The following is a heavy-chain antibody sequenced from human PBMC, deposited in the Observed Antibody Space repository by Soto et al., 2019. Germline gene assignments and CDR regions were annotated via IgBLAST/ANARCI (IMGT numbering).Heavy chain of an antibody. J-gene: IGHJ4*02. V-gene: IGHV3-23*01. CDR1: GFTFRSYA. CDR2: LLRSGSST. CDR3: AKDAVSGDGVWLLDS. D-gene: IGHD4-17*01. Sequence: GGSLRLSCAASGFTFRSYAMSWARQAPGKGLEWVSSLLRSGSSTYYADSVKGRFTISSDISANSLYLQMDSLRAEDTAVYYCAKDAVSGDGVWLLDSWGQGTVVTVSS.